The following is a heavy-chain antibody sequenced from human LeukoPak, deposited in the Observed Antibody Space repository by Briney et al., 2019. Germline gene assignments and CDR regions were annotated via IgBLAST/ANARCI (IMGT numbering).Heavy chain of an antibody. J-gene: IGHJ4*02. Sequence: PSETLSLTCTVSGGSISSYYLNWIRRPPGKGLEWIGYIYYSGSTIYNPSLKSRVTISVDTSKSQFSLKLSSVTAADTAVYYCARVRRRSYYYDSSGYSFDYWGQGTLVTVSS. CDR1: GGSISSYY. V-gene: IGHV4-59*01. D-gene: IGHD3-22*01. CDR2: IYYSGST. CDR3: ARVRRRSYYYDSSGYSFDY.